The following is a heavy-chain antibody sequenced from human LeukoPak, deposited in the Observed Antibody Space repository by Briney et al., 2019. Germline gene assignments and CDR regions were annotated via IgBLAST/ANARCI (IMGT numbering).Heavy chain of an antibody. Sequence: ASVKVSCKASGATFISYAMSWVRQAPGQGLEWMGWIDPKSGGTSFAQKFQGSVTMTRDTSISTAYIELSRLKYDDTAVYYCARGSGFQYRGITTNYYMDVWGKGTTVTVSS. CDR1: GATFISYA. CDR3: ARGSGFQYRGITTNYYMDV. J-gene: IGHJ6*03. D-gene: IGHD3-22*01. V-gene: IGHV1-2*02. CDR2: IDPKSGGT.